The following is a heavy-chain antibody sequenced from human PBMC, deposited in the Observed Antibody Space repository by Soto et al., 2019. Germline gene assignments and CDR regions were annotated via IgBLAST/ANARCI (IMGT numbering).Heavy chain of an antibody. V-gene: IGHV1-18*04. CDR3: ASGTRQQGSLLGNVAFDI. Sequence: ASVKVSCKASCYTFTSYGISWVRQAPGQGLEWMGWISAYNGNTNYAQKLQGRVTMNTDTSTSTAYMGRGGLRADDTAVYYCASGTRQQGSLLGNVAFDIWGQGTMVTVSS. D-gene: IGHD6-13*01. CDR1: CYTFTSYG. J-gene: IGHJ3*02. CDR2: ISAYNGNT.